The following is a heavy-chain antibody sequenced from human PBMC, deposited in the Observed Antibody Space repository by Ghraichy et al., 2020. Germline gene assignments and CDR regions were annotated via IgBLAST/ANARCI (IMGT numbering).Heavy chain of an antibody. CDR3: ARKVCCGDCYSPLQFFDY. CDR1: GGSISSSSYY. D-gene: IGHD2-21*02. V-gene: IGHV4-39*01. CDR2: IYYSGST. J-gene: IGHJ4*02. Sequence: SETLSLTCTVSGGSISSSSYYWGWIRQPPGKGLEWIGSIYYSGSTYYNPSLKSRVTISVDTSKNQFSLKLSSVTAADTAVYYCARKVCCGDCYSPLQFFDYWGQGTLVTVSS.